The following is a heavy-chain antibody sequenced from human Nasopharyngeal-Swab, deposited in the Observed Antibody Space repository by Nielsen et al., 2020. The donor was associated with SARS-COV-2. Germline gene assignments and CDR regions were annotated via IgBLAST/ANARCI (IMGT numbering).Heavy chain of an antibody. D-gene: IGHD6-19*01. Sequence: GSLRLSCTVSGASISSSNYYWGWIRQPPGKGLEWIGTIYYSGNTYFNPSLKSRVTMSVDTSKHQFSLNLSSVTAADTALYYCARHSSGWSLDYWDHGTLVTVSS. V-gene: IGHV4-39*01. CDR1: GASISSSNYY. J-gene: IGHJ4*01. CDR3: ARHSSGWSLDY. CDR2: IYYSGNT.